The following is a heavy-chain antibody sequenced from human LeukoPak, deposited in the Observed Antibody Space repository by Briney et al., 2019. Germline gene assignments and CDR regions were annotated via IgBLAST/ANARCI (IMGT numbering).Heavy chain of an antibody. J-gene: IGHJ4*02. CDR1: GVSFSTYY. V-gene: IGHV4-34*01. D-gene: IGHD4-17*01. CDR2: VNHSGYT. CDR3: ARQLYGSDY. Sequence: PSETLSLTCDVSGVSFSTYYWSWIHQSPEKGLEWIGEVNHSGYTNLNPSLKSRVTISVDTSKNQFSLKLSSVTAADTAVYYCARQLYGSDYWGQGTLVTVSS.